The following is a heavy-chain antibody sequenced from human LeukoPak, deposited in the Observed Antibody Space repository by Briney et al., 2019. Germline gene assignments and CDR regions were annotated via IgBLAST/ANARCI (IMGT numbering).Heavy chain of an antibody. CDR2: IIPILGIA. D-gene: IGHD1-1*01. CDR1: GGTFSSYA. V-gene: IGHV1-69*04. J-gene: IGHJ4*02. Sequence: EASVKVSCKASGGTFSSYATSWVRQAPGQGLEWMGRIIPILGIANYAQKFQGRVTITADKSTSTAYMELSSLRAEDTAVYYCARLTSAVTTFVYWGQGTLVTVSS. CDR3: ARLTSAVTTFVY.